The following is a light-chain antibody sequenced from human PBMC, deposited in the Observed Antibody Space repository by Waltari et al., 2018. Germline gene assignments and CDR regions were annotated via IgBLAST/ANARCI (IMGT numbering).Light chain of an antibody. J-gene: IGLJ3*02. Sequence: QSALTQPASVSGSPARSVPISRTGISSDVGGFHYVSWYQQHPGKAPKLMIYAVSNRPSGVSNRFTGSKSGNTASLTISGLQAEDEADYYCSSYTSSSTLVFGGGTKLTVL. V-gene: IGLV2-14*01. CDR3: SSYTSSSTLV. CDR1: SSDVGGFHY. CDR2: AVS.